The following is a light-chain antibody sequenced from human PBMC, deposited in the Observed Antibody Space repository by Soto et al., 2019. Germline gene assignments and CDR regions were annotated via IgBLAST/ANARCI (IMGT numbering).Light chain of an antibody. CDR2: EGS. CDR1: SSDVATFNL. V-gene: IGLV2-23*03. J-gene: IGLJ3*02. Sequence: QSVLTQSASVSGSPGQSITISCTGTSSDVATFNLVSWYQQYPGKAPKLMIYEGSKRPSGVSNRFSGSRSGNTASLTISGLQAEDEADYYCCSYAGRSTFEVFGGGTKLTVL. CDR3: CSYAGRSTFEV.